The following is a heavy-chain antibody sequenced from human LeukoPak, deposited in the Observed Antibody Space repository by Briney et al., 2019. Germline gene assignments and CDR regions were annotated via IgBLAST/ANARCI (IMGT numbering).Heavy chain of an antibody. V-gene: IGHV3-23*01. CDR1: GFTFSNYG. J-gene: IGHJ6*03. CDR3: ARVLSGRGSLYYYYYYMDV. D-gene: IGHD3-10*01. CDR2: ISGSGGST. Sequence: GGSLRLSCAASGFTFSNYGMSWVRQAPGKGLEWVSGISGSGGSTYYADSVKGRFTISRDNSKNTLFLQMNSLRAEDRAVYYCARVLSGRGSLYYYYYYMDVWGKGTTVTISS.